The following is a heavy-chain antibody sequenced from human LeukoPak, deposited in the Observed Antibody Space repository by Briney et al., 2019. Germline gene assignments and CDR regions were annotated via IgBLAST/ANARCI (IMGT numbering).Heavy chain of an antibody. V-gene: IGHV3-48*03. CDR3: ARGGSGWYHWFDP. Sequence: GGSLRLSCAASGFTFSSYEMNWVRQAPGKGLEWVSYISSSGSTRYYADSVKGRFTISRDNAKNSLSLQMNSLRAEDTAVYYCARGGSGWYHWFDPWGQGTLVTVSS. J-gene: IGHJ5*02. CDR1: GFTFSSYE. D-gene: IGHD6-19*01. CDR2: ISSSGSTR.